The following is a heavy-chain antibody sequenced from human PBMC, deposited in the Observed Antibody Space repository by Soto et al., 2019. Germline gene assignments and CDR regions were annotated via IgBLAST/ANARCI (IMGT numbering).Heavy chain of an antibody. CDR1: VGTFSSYA. V-gene: IGHV1-69*05. D-gene: IGHD3-22*01. CDR2: IIPIFGSA. J-gene: IGHJ5*02. Sequence: ASVKVSCKASVGTFSSYAISWVRQAPGQGLEWMGWIIPIFGSAHYAQKFQGRVSITTDASTNTAYMELRNLRADDTAVYYCARNSSDLNGWLDPWGQGTLVTVSS. CDR3: ARNSSDLNGWLDP.